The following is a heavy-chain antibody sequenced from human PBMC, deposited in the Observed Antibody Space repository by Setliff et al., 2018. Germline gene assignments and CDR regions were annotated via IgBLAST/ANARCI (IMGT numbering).Heavy chain of an antibody. CDR3: AREYYYGSGSYSDY. D-gene: IGHD3-10*01. J-gene: IGHJ4*02. CDR2: IYYSGST. CDR1: GGSISSYY. V-gene: IGHV4-59*08. Sequence: PSETLSLTCTVSGGSISSYYWSWIRQPPGKGLEWIGYIYYSGSTNYNPSLKSRFTISVDTSKNQFSLKLSSLTAADTAVYYCAREYYYGSGSYSDYWGQGPLVTVSS.